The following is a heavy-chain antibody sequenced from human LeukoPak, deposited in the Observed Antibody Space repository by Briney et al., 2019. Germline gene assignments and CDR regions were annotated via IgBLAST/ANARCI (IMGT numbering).Heavy chain of an antibody. D-gene: IGHD5-18*01. Sequence: GASVKVSCKASGYTXTSYGISGVRQAPGQGLEWMGWTSAYNGNTNYAQKHQGRVTMTTDTSTSTAYMELRSLRSDDTAVYYCARDSLRWGIQLWLRGGYDYYYGMDVWGQGTTVTVSS. V-gene: IGHV1-18*01. CDR2: TSAYNGNT. J-gene: IGHJ6*02. CDR3: ARDSLRWGIQLWLRGGYDYYYGMDV. CDR1: GYTXTSYG.